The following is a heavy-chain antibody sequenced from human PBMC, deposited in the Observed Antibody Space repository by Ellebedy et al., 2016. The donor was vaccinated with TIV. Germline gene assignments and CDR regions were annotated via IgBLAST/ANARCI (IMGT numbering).Heavy chain of an antibody. CDR2: IYPGGGT. CDR3: ARDPGGGGAYSDNWFDP. CDR1: GFNVSTFF. D-gene: IGHD4-11*01. V-gene: IGHV3-66*01. Sequence: PGGSRRLSCTASGFNVSTFFMSWVRQAPGQGLEWVSVIYPGGGTNYSDTVEGRFTVSRDTSTNTIYLQMNSLRGEDTAVYYCARDPGGGGAYSDNWFDPWGQGTLVTVSS. J-gene: IGHJ5*02.